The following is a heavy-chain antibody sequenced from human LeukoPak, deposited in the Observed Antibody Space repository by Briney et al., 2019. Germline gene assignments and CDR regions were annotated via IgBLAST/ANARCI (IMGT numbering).Heavy chain of an antibody. CDR2: LKSDGSSP. J-gene: IGHJ4*02. D-gene: IGHD3-3*01. CDR3: ARDQGYDFWSGYLY. CDR1: GFTFSSYA. Sequence: GGSLRLSCAASGFTFSSYAMSWVRQAPGKGLVWVSRLKSDGSSPGYADSVKGRSTVSRDNAKNTLYLQMNSLTVEDTAVYYCARDQGYDFWSGYLYWGQGTLVTVSS. V-gene: IGHV3-74*01.